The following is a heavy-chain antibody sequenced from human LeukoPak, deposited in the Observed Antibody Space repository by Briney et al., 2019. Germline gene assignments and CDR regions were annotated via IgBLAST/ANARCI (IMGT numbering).Heavy chain of an antibody. CDR2: INHSGST. Sequence: SETLSLTCAVYGGSFSGYYWSWIRQPPGEGLEWIGEINHSGSTNYNPSLKSRVTISVDTSKNQFSLKLSSVTAADTAVYYCARWYYYGSGSSQWGQGTLVTVSS. V-gene: IGHV4-34*01. CDR3: ARWYYYGSGSSQ. CDR1: GGSFSGYY. J-gene: IGHJ4*02. D-gene: IGHD3-10*01.